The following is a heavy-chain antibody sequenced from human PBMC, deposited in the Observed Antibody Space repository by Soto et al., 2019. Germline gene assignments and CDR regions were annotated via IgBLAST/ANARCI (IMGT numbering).Heavy chain of an antibody. Sequence: QVQLVQSGAEVKKPGSSVKVSCKASADTFTGYTVTWVRQASGQGLEWVGRVIPILGASNFAQKFQGRVTISADKSADTAYMVLTGLTSEDTAVYYCARSRGSDYTHFDSWGQGTLVTVSS. J-gene: IGHJ4*02. CDR3: ARSRGSDYTHFDS. D-gene: IGHD3-10*01. V-gene: IGHV1-69*08. CDR2: VIPILGAS. CDR1: ADTFTGYT.